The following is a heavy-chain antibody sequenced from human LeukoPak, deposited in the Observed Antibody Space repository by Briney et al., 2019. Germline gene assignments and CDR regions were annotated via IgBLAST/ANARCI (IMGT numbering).Heavy chain of an antibody. CDR3: ARHDAHYYYDSSGYYPAY. Sequence: GESLKISCKGSGYSFTSYWIGWVRQMPGKGLEWMGIIYPGDSDTRYSPSFQGQVTISADKSISTAYLQWSSLKASDTAMYYCARHDAHYYYDSSGYYPAYWGQGTLVTVSS. J-gene: IGHJ4*02. V-gene: IGHV5-51*01. CDR2: IYPGDSDT. CDR1: GYSFTSYW. D-gene: IGHD3-22*01.